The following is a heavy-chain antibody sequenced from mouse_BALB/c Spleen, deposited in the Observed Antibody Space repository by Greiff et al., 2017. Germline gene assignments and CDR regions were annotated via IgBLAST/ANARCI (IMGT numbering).Heavy chain of an antibody. CDR3: ARFHYYGSSYWYFDV. Sequence: QVQLQQSGPELVKPGASVKISCKASGYAFSSSWMNWVKQRPGQGLEWIGRIYPGDGDTNYNGKFKGKATLTADKSSSTAYMQLSSLTSVDSAVYFCARFHYYGSSYWYFDVWGAGTTVTVSS. CDR1: GYAFSSSW. D-gene: IGHD1-1*01. J-gene: IGHJ1*01. V-gene: IGHV1-82*01. CDR2: IYPGDGDT.